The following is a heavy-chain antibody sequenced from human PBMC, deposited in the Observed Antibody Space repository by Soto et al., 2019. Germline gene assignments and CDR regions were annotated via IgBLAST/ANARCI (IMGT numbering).Heavy chain of an antibody. CDR1: GGTFSSYA. CDR2: IIPIFGTA. CDR3: ARDAHSGSYSYYYYGMDV. D-gene: IGHD1-26*01. J-gene: IGHJ6*02. Sequence: SVKVSCKASGGTFSSYAISWVRQAPGQGLEWMGGIIPIFGTANYAQKFQGRVTITADTSASTAYMELSSLRSEDTAVYYCARDAHSGSYSYYYYGMDVWGQGTTVTVSS. V-gene: IGHV1-69*06.